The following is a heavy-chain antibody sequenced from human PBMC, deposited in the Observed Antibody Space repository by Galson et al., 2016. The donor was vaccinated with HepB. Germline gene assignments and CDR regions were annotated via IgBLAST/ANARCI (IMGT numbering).Heavy chain of an antibody. CDR1: GFIVSGNY. CDR3: AKALTVPGILNVYALDV. V-gene: IGHV3-66*01. Sequence: SLRLSCAASGFIVSGNYMSWVRQGPGKRLERVAIIYPAGDTYYAESVKERFTISRDSDSNMLFLNMTRLRPGDTGVYDCAKALTVPGILNVYALDVWGQGTTATVS. CDR2: IYPAGDT. D-gene: IGHD5/OR15-5a*01. J-gene: IGHJ6*02.